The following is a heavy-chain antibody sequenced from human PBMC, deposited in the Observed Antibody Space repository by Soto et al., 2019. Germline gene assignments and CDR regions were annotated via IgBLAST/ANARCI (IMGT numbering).Heavy chain of an antibody. CDR1: GGSISGSY. D-gene: IGHD2-8*01. CDR2: VYYTGST. Sequence: PSEPLSLTCSVSGGSISGSYWSWIRQSPGKGLEWLGYVYYTGSTNYSPSLRSRVSISVDTSKNEFSLRLSSVTAADTAVYFCVKSGAGHGAHPDRCGQG. V-gene: IGHV4-59*01. CDR3: VKSGAGHGAHPDR. J-gene: IGHJ5*02.